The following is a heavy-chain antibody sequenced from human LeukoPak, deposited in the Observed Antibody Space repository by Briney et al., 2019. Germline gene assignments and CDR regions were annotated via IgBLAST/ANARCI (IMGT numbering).Heavy chain of an antibody. V-gene: IGHV3-23*01. D-gene: IGHD2-8*02. CDR3: AKDWVLNDASDR. CDR1: GFTISSYS. CDR2: ISGSGST. J-gene: IGHJ3*01. Sequence: GGSLRLSCAASGFTISSYSTSWVRQAPGKGLEWVSAISGSGSTYYADSVRGRFTISRDNSKHTLYLQMNSLRAEDTAVYYCAKDWVLNDASDRWLQGTMVTVSS.